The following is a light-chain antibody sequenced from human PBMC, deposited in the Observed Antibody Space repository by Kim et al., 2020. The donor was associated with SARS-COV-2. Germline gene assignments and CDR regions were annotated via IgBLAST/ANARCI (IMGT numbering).Light chain of an antibody. V-gene: IGKV3-15*01. Sequence: IVVTQSPATLSVSPGERATLSCRASQNINTDLAWYQHRPGQPPRLLIYGAYIRAAGVPARFSGSGSGTDFTLTISSLQSEDFAVYYCQNTNERPPITFGQGTRLEIK. CDR2: GAY. J-gene: IGKJ5*01. CDR3: QNTNERPPIT. CDR1: QNINTD.